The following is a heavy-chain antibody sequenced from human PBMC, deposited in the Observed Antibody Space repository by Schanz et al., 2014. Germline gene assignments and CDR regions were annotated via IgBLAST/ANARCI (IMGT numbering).Heavy chain of an antibody. CDR3: ARDSRPNYDFLTAYYAMDY. J-gene: IGHJ4*02. V-gene: IGHV3-21*01. Sequence: VQMVESGGGVVQPGRSLRLSCEASEFTFSSYKMNWVRQAPGKGLEWVSSISSSGSYIHYADSVKGRFTISRDNAKNTLYLQMNSLRAEDTAVYYCARDSRPNYDFLTAYYAMDYWGQGTLVTVSS. D-gene: IGHD3-9*01. CDR1: EFTFSSYK. CDR2: ISSSGSYI.